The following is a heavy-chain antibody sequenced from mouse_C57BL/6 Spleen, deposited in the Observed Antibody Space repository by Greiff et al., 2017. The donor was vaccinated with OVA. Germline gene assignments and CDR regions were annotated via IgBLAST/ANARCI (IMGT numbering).Heavy chain of an antibody. CDR3: TTRASNGFAY. CDR2: IDPENGDT. V-gene: IGHV14-4*01. D-gene: IGHD2-5*01. J-gene: IGHJ3*01. CDR1: GFNIKDDY. Sequence: VQLQQSGAELVRPGASVKLSCTASGFNIKDDYMHWVKQRPEQGLEWIGWIDPENGDTEYASKFQGKATITAETSSNTAYLQLSSLTSEDTAVYYCTTRASNGFAYWGQGTLVTVSA.